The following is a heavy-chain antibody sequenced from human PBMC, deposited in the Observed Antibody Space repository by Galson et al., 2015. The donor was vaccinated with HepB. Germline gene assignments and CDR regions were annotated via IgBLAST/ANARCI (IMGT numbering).Heavy chain of an antibody. CDR1: GFTFSSYW. CDR3: ARDGSQYYYGSGRDWFDP. CDR2: IKQDGSEK. Sequence: SLRLSCAASGFTFSSYWMSWVRQAPGKGLEWVANIKQDGSEKYYVDSVKGRFTISRDNAKNSLYLQMNSLRAEDTAVYYCARDGSQYYYGSGRDWFDPWGQGTLVTVSS. V-gene: IGHV3-7*01. D-gene: IGHD3-10*01. J-gene: IGHJ5*02.